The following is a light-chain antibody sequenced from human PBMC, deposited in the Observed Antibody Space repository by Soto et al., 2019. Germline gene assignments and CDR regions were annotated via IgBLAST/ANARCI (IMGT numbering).Light chain of an antibody. V-gene: IGKV3-20*01. CDR1: QSVSSSY. CDR3: QHYGSSPPKWT. Sequence: EIVLTQSPATLSLSPGERATLSCRASQSVSSSYLAWYQQKPGQAPRLLIYGAFNRATGIPDRFSGSGSGTDFTLSISRLEPEDFAMYYCQHYGSSPPKWTFAQGTKVAIK. J-gene: IGKJ1*01. CDR2: GAF.